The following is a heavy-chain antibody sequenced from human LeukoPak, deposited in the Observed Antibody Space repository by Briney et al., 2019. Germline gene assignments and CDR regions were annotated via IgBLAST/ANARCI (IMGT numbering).Heavy chain of an antibody. V-gene: IGHV3-53*01. CDR1: GFTVSSNY. Sequence: GGSLRLSCAASGFTVSSNYMSWVRQAPGKGLEWVSVIYSGGSTYYADSVKGRFTISRDNSKNTLYLQMNSLRAEDTAVYYCARGSLPDYYGSGRADDYYYYGMDVWGQGTTVTVSS. J-gene: IGHJ6*02. CDR3: ARGSLPDYYGSGRADDYYYYGMDV. CDR2: IYSGGST. D-gene: IGHD3-10*01.